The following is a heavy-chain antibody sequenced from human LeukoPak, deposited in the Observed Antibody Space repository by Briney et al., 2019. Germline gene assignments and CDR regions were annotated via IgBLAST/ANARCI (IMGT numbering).Heavy chain of an antibody. CDR3: ALPYFDWYNPGAFDI. D-gene: IGHD3-9*01. CDR1: GSIFTSYW. Sequence: GGSLQISCEDVGSIFTSYWIGGGRRLPGKGREGMGRIYPGVSDPTYSPPFQAQVTISADKSITTASLQWSSLKPSDTATYYCALPYFDWYNPGAFDIWGQGTMVTVSS. J-gene: IGHJ3*02. CDR2: IYPGVSDP. V-gene: IGHV5-51*03.